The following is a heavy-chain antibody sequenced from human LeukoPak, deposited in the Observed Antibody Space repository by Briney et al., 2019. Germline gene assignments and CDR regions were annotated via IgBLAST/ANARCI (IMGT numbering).Heavy chain of an antibody. CDR1: GYTFTNYG. V-gene: IGHV1-18*01. CDR2: ISAYNGNT. J-gene: IGHJ4*02. CDR3: ARAATVAVSPYDY. Sequence: ASVKVSCKASGYTFTNYGISWVRQAPGQGLEWMGWISAYNGNTDYARNLQGRVTMTTDTSTSTAYMELRILRSDDTAVYYCARAATVAVSPYDYWGQGTLVTVSS. D-gene: IGHD4-23*01.